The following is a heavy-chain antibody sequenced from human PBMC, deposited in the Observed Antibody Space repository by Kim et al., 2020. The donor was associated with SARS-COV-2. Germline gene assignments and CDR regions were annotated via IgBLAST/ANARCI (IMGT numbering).Heavy chain of an antibody. CDR3: ARVTPFYSSSWYYLGKRFDP. J-gene: IGHJ5*02. CDR2: INHSGST. D-gene: IGHD6-13*01. CDR1: GGSFSGYY. V-gene: IGHV4-34*01. Sequence: SETLSLTCAVYGGSFSGYYWSWIRQPPGKGLEWIGEINHSGSTNYNPSLKSRVTISVDTSKNQFSLKLSSVTAADTAVYYCARVTPFYSSSWYYLGKRFDPWGQGTLVTVSS.